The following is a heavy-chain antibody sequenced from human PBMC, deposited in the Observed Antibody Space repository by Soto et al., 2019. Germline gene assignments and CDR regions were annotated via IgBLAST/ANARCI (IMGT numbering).Heavy chain of an antibody. D-gene: IGHD3-10*01. CDR3: PRDHFASGSLVNWFDP. V-gene: IGHV3-30*03. CDR1: EFTFSNFG. CDR2: VSYDEGYK. J-gene: IGHJ5*02. Sequence: PGGSLRLSCAASEFTFSNFGMHWVRQAPGKGLEWVAAVSYDEGYKFYADSVKGRFTISRDNSKNTHHLQMNSLRGEDTAVYYCPRDHFASGSLVNWFDPSGQCTLVTVSS.